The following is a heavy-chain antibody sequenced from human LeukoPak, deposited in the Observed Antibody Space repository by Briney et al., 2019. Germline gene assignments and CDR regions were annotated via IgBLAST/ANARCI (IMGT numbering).Heavy chain of an antibody. J-gene: IGHJ4*02. D-gene: IGHD3-22*01. CDR3: ARVRARYYYDSTSLFY. CDR2: INPNSGGT. V-gene: IGHV1-2*02. Sequence: ASVKVSCKASGYTFTGYYMHWVRQAPGQGLEWMGWINPNSGGTNYAQKFQGRVTMTRDTSISTAYMELSRLRSDDTAVYYCARVRARYYYDSTSLFYWGQGTLVTVSS. CDR1: GYTFTGYY.